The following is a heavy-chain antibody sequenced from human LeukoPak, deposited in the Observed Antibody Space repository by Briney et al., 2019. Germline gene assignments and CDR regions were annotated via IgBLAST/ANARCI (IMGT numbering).Heavy chain of an antibody. CDR3: ARVTYSSSSISVDAFNI. D-gene: IGHD6-6*01. V-gene: IGHV4-38-2*02. CDR2: IYHSGST. Sequence: SETLSLTCTVSGYSISSGYYWGWIRQPPGKGLEWIGSIYHSGSTYYNPSLKSRVTISVDTSKNQFSLKLTSVTAADTAVYYCARVTYSSSSISVDAFNIWGQGTVVTVSP. CDR1: GYSISSGYY. J-gene: IGHJ3*02.